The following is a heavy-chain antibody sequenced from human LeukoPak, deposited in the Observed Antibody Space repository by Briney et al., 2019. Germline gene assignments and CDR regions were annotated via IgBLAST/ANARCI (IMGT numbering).Heavy chain of an antibody. CDR2: IHYSGRAT. V-gene: IGHV3-23*01. D-gene: IGHD3-3*01. CDR3: VKARRITIFGVVIKDYYGMDV. J-gene: IGHJ6*02. CDR1: GFIFKDYA. Sequence: GGSLRLSCAASGFIFKDYAMNWVRQAPGKGLQWVSSIHYSGRATYYADSVKGRFTIFRDNSKNTLYLQMNSLRAEDTAVYYCVKARRITIFGVVIKDYYGMDVWGQGTTVTVSS.